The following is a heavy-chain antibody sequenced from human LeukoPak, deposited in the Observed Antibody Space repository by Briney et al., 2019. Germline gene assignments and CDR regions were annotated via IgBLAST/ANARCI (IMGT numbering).Heavy chain of an antibody. D-gene: IGHD2-15*01. V-gene: IGHV4-31*03. J-gene: IGHJ6*02. CDR1: GGSISSGGYY. CDR3: ARADGDQLLLEPYYGMDV. CDR2: IYYSGST. Sequence: SQTLSLTCTVSGGSISSGGYYWSWMRQHPGKGLEWIGYIYYSGSTYYNPSLKSRVTISVDTSKNQFSLKLSSVTAADTAVYYCARADGDQLLLEPYYGMDVWGQGTTVTVSS.